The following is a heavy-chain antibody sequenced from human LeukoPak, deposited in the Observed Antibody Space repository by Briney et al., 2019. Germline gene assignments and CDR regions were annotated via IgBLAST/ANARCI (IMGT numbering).Heavy chain of an antibody. D-gene: IGHD2-2*01. CDR2: INPNSGGT. Sequence: ASVKVSCKASGYTFTGYFMHWVRQAPGQGLEWMGWINPNSGGTSYAQKFQGRVTMTRDTSISTAYMTLSSLKSEDTAVYYCARGGQVAPQPGNWFDPWGQGTLVTVSS. CDR3: ARGGQVAPQPGNWFDP. CDR1: GYTFTGYF. V-gene: IGHV1-2*02. J-gene: IGHJ5*02.